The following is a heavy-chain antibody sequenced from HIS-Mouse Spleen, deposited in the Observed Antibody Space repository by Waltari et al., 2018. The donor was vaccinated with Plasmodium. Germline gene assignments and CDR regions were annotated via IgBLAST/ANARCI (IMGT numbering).Heavy chain of an antibody. J-gene: IGHJ3*02. CDR1: GFTFSSYW. D-gene: IGHD6-13*01. V-gene: IGHV3-74*01. Sequence: EVQLVESVGGLVQPGGSLRLSCAASGFTFSSYWMHWVRQAPGKGLVWVSRINSDGSSTRYAESVKGRFTISRDNAKNTLYLQMNSLRAEDTAVYYCARTIAVVGTGDALDIWGQGTMVTVSS. CDR3: ARTIAVVGTGDALDI. CDR2: INSDGSST.